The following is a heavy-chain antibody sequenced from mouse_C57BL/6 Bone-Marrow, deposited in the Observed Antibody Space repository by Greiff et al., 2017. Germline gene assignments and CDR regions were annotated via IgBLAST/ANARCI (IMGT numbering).Heavy chain of an antibody. CDR1: GFTFSSYG. J-gene: IGHJ3*01. D-gene: IGHD1-1*01. Sequence: EVMLVESGGDLVKPGGSLKLSCAASGFTFSSYGMSWVRQTPDKRLEWVATISSGGSYTYYPDSVKGRFTISRDNAKNTLYLQMSSLKSEDTAMYYCARHEYYGSPFAYWGQGTLVTVSA. CDR3: ARHEYYGSPFAY. CDR2: ISSGGSYT. V-gene: IGHV5-6*01.